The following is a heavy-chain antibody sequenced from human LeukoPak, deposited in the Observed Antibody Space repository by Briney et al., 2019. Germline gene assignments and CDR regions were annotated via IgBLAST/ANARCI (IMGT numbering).Heavy chain of an antibody. Sequence: SVKVSCKASGGTFSSYAISWVRQAPGQGLEWMGGIIPIFGTANYAQKFQGRVTITADESTSTAYMELSSLRSEDTAVYYCARRITEYSSSSDYHYYYMDVWGKGTTVTVSS. CDR2: IIPIFGTA. J-gene: IGHJ6*03. CDR1: GGTFSSYA. D-gene: IGHD6-6*01. V-gene: IGHV1-69*13. CDR3: ARRITEYSSSSDYHYYYMDV.